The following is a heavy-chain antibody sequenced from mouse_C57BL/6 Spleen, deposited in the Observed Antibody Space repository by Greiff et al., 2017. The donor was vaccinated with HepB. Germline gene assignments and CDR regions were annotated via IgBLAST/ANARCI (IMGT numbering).Heavy chain of an antibody. J-gene: IGHJ2*01. V-gene: IGHV1-18*01. Sequence: VQLQQSGPELVKPGASVKIPCKASGYTFTDYNMDWVKQSHGKSLEWIGDINPNNGGTIYNQKFKGKATLTADKSSSTAYMELRSLTSEDTAVYYCARSPTSGVGFDYWGQGTTLTVSS. CDR1: GYTFTDYN. CDR3: ARSPTSGVGFDY. D-gene: IGHD3-1*01. CDR2: INPNNGGT.